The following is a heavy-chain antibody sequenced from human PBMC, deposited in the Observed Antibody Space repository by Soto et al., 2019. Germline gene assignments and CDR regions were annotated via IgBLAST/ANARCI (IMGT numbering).Heavy chain of an antibody. CDR2: IYYSGYT. CDR1: GDSVSTNSYY. CDR3: ARHNGPLYVGYYYDMDV. V-gene: IGHV4-39*01. D-gene: IGHD3-16*01. Sequence: SETLSLTCTVSGDSVSTNSYYWGWIRQPPGKGLEWIGSIYYSGYTYYNPSLKSRVTISVDTSKNQFSLKLSSVTAADTAVYYCARHNGPLYVGYYYDMDVWGQGTTVTVSS. J-gene: IGHJ6*02.